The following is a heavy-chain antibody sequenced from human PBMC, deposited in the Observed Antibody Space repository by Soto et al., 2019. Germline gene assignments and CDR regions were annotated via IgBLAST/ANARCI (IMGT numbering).Heavy chain of an antibody. D-gene: IGHD3-10*01. CDR2: IWYDGSNK. J-gene: IGHJ6*02. CDR3: AGGGLFGGARGYYYYGMDV. Sequence: QVQLVESGGGVVQPGRSLRLSCAASGFTFSSYGMHWVRQAPGKGLEWVAVIWYDGSNKYYADSVKGRFTISRDNSKKTLYLQMNSLRAEDTAVYYCAGGGLFGGARGYYYYGMDVWGQGTTVTVSS. CDR1: GFTFSSYG. V-gene: IGHV3-33*01.